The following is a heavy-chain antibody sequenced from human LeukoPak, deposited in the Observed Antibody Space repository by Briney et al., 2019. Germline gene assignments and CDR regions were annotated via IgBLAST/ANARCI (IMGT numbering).Heavy chain of an antibody. D-gene: IGHD3-10*01. Sequence: PGGSLRLSCAASGFTFSSYSMNWVRQAPGKGLEWVSSISSSSSYIYYADSVKGRFTISRDNAKNSLYLQMNSLRAEDTAVYYCAREEDTMVRGVRAYYYGMDVWGQGSTVTVSS. CDR2: ISSSSSYI. CDR3: AREEDTMVRGVRAYYYGMDV. J-gene: IGHJ6*02. CDR1: GFTFSSYS. V-gene: IGHV3-21*01.